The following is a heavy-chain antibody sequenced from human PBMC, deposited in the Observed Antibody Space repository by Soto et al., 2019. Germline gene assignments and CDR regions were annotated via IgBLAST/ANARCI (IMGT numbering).Heavy chain of an antibody. V-gene: IGHV3-48*01. CDR3: ARDDRRFGEFHPYYYYYMDV. CDR2: ISSSSTI. J-gene: IGHJ6*03. D-gene: IGHD3-10*01. Sequence: GGSLRLSCAASGFTFSSYSMNWVRQAPGKGLEWVSYISSSSTIYYADSVKGRFTISRDNAKNSLYLQMNSLRAEDTAVYYCARDDRRFGEFHPYYYYYMDVWGKGTTVTVSS. CDR1: GFTFSSYS.